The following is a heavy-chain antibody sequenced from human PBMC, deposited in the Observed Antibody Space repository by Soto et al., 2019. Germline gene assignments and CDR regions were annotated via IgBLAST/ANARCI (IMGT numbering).Heavy chain of an antibody. CDR2: ISYDGSNK. Sequence: GGSLRLSCAASGFTFSSYGMHWVRQAPGKGLEWVAVISYDGSNKYYADSVKGRFTISRDNSKNTLYLQMNSLRAEDTAVYYCAKGTYYYDSSGYSNFDYWGQGTLVTVSS. CDR3: AKGTYYYDSSGYSNFDY. D-gene: IGHD3-22*01. V-gene: IGHV3-30*18. CDR1: GFTFSSYG. J-gene: IGHJ4*02.